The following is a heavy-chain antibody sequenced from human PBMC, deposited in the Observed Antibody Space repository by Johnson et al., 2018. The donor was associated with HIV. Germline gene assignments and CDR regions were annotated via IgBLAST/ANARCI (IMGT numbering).Heavy chain of an antibody. J-gene: IGHJ3*02. V-gene: IGHV3-30*02. CDR2: IRYDGSNK. CDR1: GFIFDDYG. D-gene: IGHD1-26*01. CDR3: ARGAQWELLIDAFDI. Sequence: QEQLVESGGGLVQPGGSLRLSCAASGFIFDDYGMTWVRQAPGKGLEWVAFIRYDGSNKYYANSVKGRFTISRDNSKNTLYLQMNSLRAEDTALYYCARGAQWELLIDAFDIWGQGTMVTVSS.